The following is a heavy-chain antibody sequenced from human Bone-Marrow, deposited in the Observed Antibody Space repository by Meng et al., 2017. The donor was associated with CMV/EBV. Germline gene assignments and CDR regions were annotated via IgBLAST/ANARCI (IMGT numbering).Heavy chain of an antibody. CDR1: TVSGKY. CDR2: IYSGGST. V-gene: IGHV3-53*01. CDR3: ARGPAPVITMVGSKGSIDY. D-gene: IGHD3-10*01. Sequence: TVSGKYMSWVGQAPGKGLEWVSVIYSGGSTYYADSVKGRFTISRDNSKNTLYLQMNSLRAEDTAVYYCARGPAPVITMVGSKGSIDYWGQGTLVTVSS. J-gene: IGHJ4*02.